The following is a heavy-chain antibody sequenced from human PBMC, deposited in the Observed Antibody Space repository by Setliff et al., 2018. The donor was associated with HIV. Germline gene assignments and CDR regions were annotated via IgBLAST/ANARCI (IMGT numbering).Heavy chain of an antibody. Sequence: GASVKVSCKASGFTFTTYYMHWVRQAPGQGLEWMGIINPSGGSTTYAQKFQGRVTMTTDTSISTAYMELSRLRSDDTAVYYCARGWANSYDSCAYWGQGTLVTVSS. V-gene: IGHV1-46*01. CDR1: GFTFTTYY. D-gene: IGHD3-22*01. CDR2: INPSGGST. CDR3: ARGWANSYDSCAY. J-gene: IGHJ4*02.